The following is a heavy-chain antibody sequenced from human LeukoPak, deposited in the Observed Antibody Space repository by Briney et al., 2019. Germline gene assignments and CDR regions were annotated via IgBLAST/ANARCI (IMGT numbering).Heavy chain of an antibody. Sequence: GESLKISCRGSGYSFTSYWIGWVRQMPGKGLEWMGIIYPGDSDTRYSPSFQSQVTISADKSISTAYLQWSSLKASDAAMYYCARRLSYCGGDCYAWTDWGQGTLVTVSS. CDR1: GYSFTSYW. V-gene: IGHV5-51*01. J-gene: IGHJ4*02. CDR2: IYPGDSDT. CDR3: ARRLSYCGGDCYAWTD. D-gene: IGHD2-21*02.